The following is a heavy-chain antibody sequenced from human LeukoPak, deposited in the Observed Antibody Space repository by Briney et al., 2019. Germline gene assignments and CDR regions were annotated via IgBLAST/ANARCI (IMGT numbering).Heavy chain of an antibody. Sequence: GGSLRLSCAASGFTVSSNYMSWVRQAPGKGLEWVSVIYSGGSTYYADSVKGRFTISRDNSKNTLYLQMNSLRAEDTAVYYCASEVVVAATFDYWRQGTLVTVSS. CDR1: GFTVSSNY. J-gene: IGHJ4*02. CDR3: ASEVVVAATFDY. D-gene: IGHD2-15*01. V-gene: IGHV3-53*01. CDR2: IYSGGST.